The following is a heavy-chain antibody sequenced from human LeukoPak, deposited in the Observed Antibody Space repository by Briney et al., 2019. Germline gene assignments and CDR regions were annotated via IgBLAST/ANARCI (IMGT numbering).Heavy chain of an antibody. V-gene: IGHV4-39*07. CDR3: ARDQGNSGGFDP. CDR2: IYYSGST. CDR1: GGSISSSSYY. J-gene: IGHJ5*02. Sequence: SETLSLTCTVSGGSISSSSYYWGWIRQPPGKGLEWIGSIYYSGSTYYNPSLKSRVTISVDTSKNQFSLKLSSVTAADTAVYYCARDQGNSGGFDPWGQGTLVTVSS. D-gene: IGHD1-1*01.